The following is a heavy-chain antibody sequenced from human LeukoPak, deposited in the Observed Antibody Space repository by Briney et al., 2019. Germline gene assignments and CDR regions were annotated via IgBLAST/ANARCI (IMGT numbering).Heavy chain of an antibody. J-gene: IGHJ4*02. CDR1: GGSFSGYY. Sequence: SETLSLTCAVYGGSFSGYYWTWIRQPPGKGLEWIGEINHSGSTNYNPSPKSRVTISVDTSKNQFSLKLSSVTAADTAVYYCARAQVFGVVLFFDYWGQGTLVTVSS. D-gene: IGHD3-3*01. CDR2: INHSGST. CDR3: ARAQVFGVVLFFDY. V-gene: IGHV4-34*01.